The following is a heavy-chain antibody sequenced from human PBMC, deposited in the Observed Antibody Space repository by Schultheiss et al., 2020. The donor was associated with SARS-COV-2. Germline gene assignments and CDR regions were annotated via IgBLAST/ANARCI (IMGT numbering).Heavy chain of an antibody. V-gene: IGHV4-34*01. CDR3: ARLMYNWNYAGDY. D-gene: IGHD1-7*01. CDR2: INHSGST. J-gene: IGHJ4*02. CDR1: GFTFSSYA. Sequence: GSLRLSCSASGFTFSSYAMHWVRQAPGKGLEWIGEINHSGSTNYNPSLKSRVTISVDTSKTQFSLKLSSVTAADTAVYYCARLMYNWNYAGDYWGQGTLVTVSS.